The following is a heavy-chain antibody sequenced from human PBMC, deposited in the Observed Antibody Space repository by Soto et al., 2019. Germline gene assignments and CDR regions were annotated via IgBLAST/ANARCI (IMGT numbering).Heavy chain of an antibody. CDR1: GFTFDDYG. V-gene: IGHV3-20*01. CDR3: ARYHSCCRELDHDAFDI. J-gene: IGHJ3*02. D-gene: IGHD3-10*01. Sequence: PGGSLRLSCAASGFTFDDYGMSWVRQAPGKGLEWVSGINWNGGSTGYADSVKGRFTISRDNAKNYLYLQMNSLRAEDTALYHCARYHSCCRELDHDAFDIWGQGTMVTVSS. CDR2: INWNGGST.